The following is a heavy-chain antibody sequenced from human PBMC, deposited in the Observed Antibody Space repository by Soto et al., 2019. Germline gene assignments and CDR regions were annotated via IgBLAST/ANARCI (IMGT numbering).Heavy chain of an antibody. V-gene: IGHV4-61*01. J-gene: IGHJ6*02. CDR1: GGSVSTGSYD. CDR2: IFFTGSA. Sequence: SETLSLTCTVSGGSVSTGSYDWSWIRQPPGKGLEWIGKIFFTGSAHYNPPLRNRVTMSVDTSKDQFSLTLTSVTAADTAVYYCARDGQGMDVWGQGTTVTVSS. CDR3: ARDGQGMDV.